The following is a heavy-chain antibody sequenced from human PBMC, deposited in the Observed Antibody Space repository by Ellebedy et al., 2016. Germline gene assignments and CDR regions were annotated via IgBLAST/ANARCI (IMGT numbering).Heavy chain of an antibody. V-gene: IGHV4-4*07. J-gene: IGHJ4*02. CDR3: ARGKSGYIWD. CDR2: IYTSEST. D-gene: IGHD5-12*01. Sequence: SETLSLTXTVSGGSLTGFYWIWIRQVPGKGLEWMGRIYTSESTNYNPSLKSRVAMSVDTSKNQFSLSLSSVTAADTAVYYCARGKSGYIWDWGQGTLVTVSS. CDR1: GGSLTGFY.